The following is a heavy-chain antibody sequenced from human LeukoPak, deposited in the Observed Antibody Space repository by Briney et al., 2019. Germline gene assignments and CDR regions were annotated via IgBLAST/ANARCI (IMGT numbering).Heavy chain of an antibody. CDR1: GGSISIYY. J-gene: IGHJ3*02. D-gene: IGHD5-18*01. Sequence: PSETLSLTCTVAGGSISIYYWSWIRQPPGKGLEWNGYIYYSESTNYTHSLKSRANISVDTSKNQFSLELSSVTAADTAVYYCARSRTAMVNDAFDIWGHGTMVTVSS. CDR3: ARSRTAMVNDAFDI. CDR2: IYYSEST. V-gene: IGHV4-59*01.